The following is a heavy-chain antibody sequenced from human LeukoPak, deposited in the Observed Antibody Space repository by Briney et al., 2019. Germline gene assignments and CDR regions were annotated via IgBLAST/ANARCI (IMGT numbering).Heavy chain of an antibody. CDR3: ARRVAAGTADY. CDR2: INPNSGGT. Sequence: ASVKVSCKASGYTFTGYYMHWVRQAPGQGLEWMGWINPNSGGTNYAQKFQGRVNMTRDTSISTAYMELSRLRSGDTAVYYCARRVAAGTADYWGQGTLVTVPS. J-gene: IGHJ4*02. D-gene: IGHD6-13*01. V-gene: IGHV1-2*02. CDR1: GYTFTGYY.